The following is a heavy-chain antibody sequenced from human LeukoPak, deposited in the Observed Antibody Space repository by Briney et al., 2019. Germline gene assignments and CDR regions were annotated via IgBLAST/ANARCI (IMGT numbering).Heavy chain of an antibody. Sequence: PGGSLTLSCAASAFTFSGSAMHWVRQASGKGLEWVGRFRNKANSYATAYAASVKGRFTIARDDSKNTASLQMDSLRAEDTAVYYCARRSVASSYDSSGYSPVYYFDYWGQGTLVTVSS. CDR3: ARRSVASSYDSSGYSPVYYFDY. V-gene: IGHV3-73*01. CDR1: AFTFSGSA. CDR2: FRNKANSYAT. D-gene: IGHD3-22*01. J-gene: IGHJ4*02.